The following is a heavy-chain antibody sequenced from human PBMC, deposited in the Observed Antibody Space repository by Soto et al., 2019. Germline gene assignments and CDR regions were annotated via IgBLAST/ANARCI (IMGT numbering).Heavy chain of an antibody. CDR2: INWNSAKI. Sequence: EVQLVESGGGLVQPGRSLRLSCAASGFTFENHAMHWVRQVPGKGLEWVAGINWNSAKIGYADSVKGRFTVSRDNAKNSLYLQLNSRRPEYTALYVWSKYSGSSWSEHFRYWGQGTLFTVSS. CDR3: SKYSGSSWSEHFRY. J-gene: IGHJ1*01. D-gene: IGHD6-13*01. V-gene: IGHV3-9*01. CDR1: GFTFENHA.